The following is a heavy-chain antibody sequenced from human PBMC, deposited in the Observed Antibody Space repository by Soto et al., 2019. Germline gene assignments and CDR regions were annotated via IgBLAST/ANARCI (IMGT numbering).Heavy chain of an antibody. CDR2: IYPGDSDT. Sequence: PGESLKISCKGSGYSFTSYWIGWVRQMPGKGLEWMGIIYPGDSDTRYSPSFQGQVTISADKSISTAYLQWSSLKASDTAMYYCARLSSSLVGATRMDWFDPWGQGTLVTVSS. CDR3: ARLSSSLVGATRMDWFDP. V-gene: IGHV5-51*01. J-gene: IGHJ5*02. CDR1: GYSFTSYW. D-gene: IGHD1-26*01.